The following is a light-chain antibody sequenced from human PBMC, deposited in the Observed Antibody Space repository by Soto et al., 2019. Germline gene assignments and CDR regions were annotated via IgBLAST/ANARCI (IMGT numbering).Light chain of an antibody. CDR3: ISYADSSIYV. CDR1: SRDVGGYNF. CDR2: EVI. Sequence: QSALTQPPSASGSPGQSVTISCTGSSRDVGGYNFVSWYQQHPGKAPKLVIYEVIKRPSGVPALFSGSKSGNTASLTVSGLQAEDEDDYCCISYADSSIYVFGSGTKLTVL. V-gene: IGLV2-8*01. J-gene: IGLJ1*01.